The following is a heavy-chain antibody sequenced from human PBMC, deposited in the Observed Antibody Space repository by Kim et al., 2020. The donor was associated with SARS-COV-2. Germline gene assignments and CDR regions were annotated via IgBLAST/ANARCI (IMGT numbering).Heavy chain of an antibody. J-gene: IGHJ4*02. V-gene: IGHV4-34*01. D-gene: IGHD3-10*02. CDR3: ARGYVPELKYFDY. Sequence: SETLSLTCAVYGGSFSGYYWSWIRQPPGKGLEWIGEINHSGSTNYNPSLKSRVTISVDTSKNQFSLKLSSVTAADTAVYYCARGYVPELKYFDYWGQGTLVTVSS. CDR2: INHSGST. CDR1: GGSFSGYY.